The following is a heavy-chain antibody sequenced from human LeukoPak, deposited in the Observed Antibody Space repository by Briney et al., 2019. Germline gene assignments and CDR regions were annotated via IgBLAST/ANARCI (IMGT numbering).Heavy chain of an antibody. CDR1: GFTFSSYS. D-gene: IGHD3-16*01. V-gene: IGHV3-48*01. Sequence: TWGSVTLSCVASGFTFSSYSMNWVRQAPGKGLEWVSYISGWSGTIYYADSVRGRFTISRDNAKNSLYLQMNSLRAEDTAVYYCARRSEFGVLYYMDIWGKGPALSVSS. J-gene: IGHJ6*03. CDR2: ISGWSGTI. CDR3: ARRSEFGVLYYMDI.